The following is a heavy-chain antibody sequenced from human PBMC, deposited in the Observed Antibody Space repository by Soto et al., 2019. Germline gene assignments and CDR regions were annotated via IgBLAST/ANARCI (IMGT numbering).Heavy chain of an antibody. CDR2: IRSSGDST. D-gene: IGHD3-10*01. CDR3: AKAWMIMVRGVHFDY. J-gene: IGHJ4*02. CDR1: GFTFSSYA. V-gene: IGHV3-23*01. Sequence: EVQLLESGGGLVQPGGSLRLSCAASGFTFSSYAMSWVRQAPGKGLEWVSGIRSSGDSTYTEDSVKGRFAISRYNSKHTMYLQMTSLRTDDTAVSYCAKAWMIMVRGVHFDYWGQGTLVTVSS.